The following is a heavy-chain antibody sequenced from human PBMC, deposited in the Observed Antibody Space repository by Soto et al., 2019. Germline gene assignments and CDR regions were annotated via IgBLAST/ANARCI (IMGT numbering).Heavy chain of an antibody. D-gene: IGHD6-13*01. CDR3: ARGLSSSRKYYYYGMDV. J-gene: IGHJ6*02. V-gene: IGHV1-8*01. CDR1: GYTFTSYD. CDR2: MNPNSGNT. Sequence: QVQLVQSGAEVKKPGASVKVSCKASGYTFTSYDINWVRQATGQGLEWMGWMNPNSGNTGYAQKFQGRVTMTRNTSRSTAYMELSSLRSEDTAVYYCARGLSSSRKYYYYGMDVWGQGTTVTVSS.